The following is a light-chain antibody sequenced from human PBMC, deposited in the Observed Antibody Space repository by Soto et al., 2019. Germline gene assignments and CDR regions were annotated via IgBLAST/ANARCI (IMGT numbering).Light chain of an antibody. J-gene: IGLJ1*01. CDR2: DVS. CDR3: SSYTSNTSLV. CDR1: SSEVGGYNY. Sequence: QSVLTQPASVSGSPGQSITISCTGTSSEVGGYNYVSWYQQHPGNAPKLMIYDVSSRPSGVFNRFSASRAGNTASLTISGLQAEDEADYYCSSYTSNTSLVFGTGTKVTVL. V-gene: IGLV2-14*01.